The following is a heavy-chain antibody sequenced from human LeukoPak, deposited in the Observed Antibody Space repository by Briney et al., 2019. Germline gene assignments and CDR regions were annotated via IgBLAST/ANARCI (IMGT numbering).Heavy chain of an antibody. D-gene: IGHD1-26*01. Sequence: PSETLSLTCTVSGYSISSGYYWGWIRQPPGKGLEWIGSIYHSGSTYYNPSLKSRVTISVDTSKNQFSLKPTSVTAADTAVYYCARWIVGATGHDAFDIWGQGTMVTVSS. CDR3: ARWIVGATGHDAFDI. CDR2: IYHSGST. V-gene: IGHV4-38-2*02. CDR1: GYSISSGYY. J-gene: IGHJ3*02.